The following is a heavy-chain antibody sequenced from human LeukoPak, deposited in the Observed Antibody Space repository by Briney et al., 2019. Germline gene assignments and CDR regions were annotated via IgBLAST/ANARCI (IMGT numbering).Heavy chain of an antibody. J-gene: IGHJ5*02. Sequence: ASVKVSCKASGFTFTSSAMQWVRQARGQRLEWIGWIVVGSGNTNYAQKFQERVTITRYMSKSTAYMELSSLRSEDTAVYYCAAHYDFWSGYSWFDPWGQGTLVTVSS. D-gene: IGHD3-3*01. V-gene: IGHV1-58*02. CDR3: AAHYDFWSGYSWFDP. CDR2: IVVGSGNT. CDR1: GFTFTSSA.